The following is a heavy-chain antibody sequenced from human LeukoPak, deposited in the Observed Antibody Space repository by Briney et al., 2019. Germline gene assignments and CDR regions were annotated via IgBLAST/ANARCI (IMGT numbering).Heavy chain of an antibody. CDR2: IYYSAST. V-gene: IGHV4-39*01. CDR3: ARQTTILDY. Sequence: SGTLSLTCTVSGCSISSSSYYWGWIRQPPGKGLEWVGSIYYSASTYDNPSLNSRDTISVDTSKNQYSLKLSSVTAADTAVYYCARQTTILDYWGQGTLVTVSS. D-gene: IGHD1/OR15-1a*01. CDR1: GCSISSSSYY. J-gene: IGHJ4*02.